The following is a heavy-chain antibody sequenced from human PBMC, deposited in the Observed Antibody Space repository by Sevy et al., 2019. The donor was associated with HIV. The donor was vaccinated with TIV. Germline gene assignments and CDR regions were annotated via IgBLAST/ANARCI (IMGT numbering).Heavy chain of an antibody. D-gene: IGHD6-19*01. Sequence: GGSLRLSCAASGFTFSSYAMSWVRQAPGKGLEWVSAISGSGGSTYYADSVKGRFTISRDNSRNTRYLQMNSLRAEDTAVYYCAKVGRQWLVNHADAFDIWGQGTMVTVSS. V-gene: IGHV3-23*01. J-gene: IGHJ3*02. CDR1: GFTFSSYA. CDR2: ISGSGGST. CDR3: AKVGRQWLVNHADAFDI.